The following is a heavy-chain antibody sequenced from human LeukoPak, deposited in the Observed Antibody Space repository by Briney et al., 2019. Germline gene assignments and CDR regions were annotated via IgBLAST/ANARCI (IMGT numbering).Heavy chain of an antibody. CDR1: GFTFSSYW. CDR3: ARHSGELWFGELFGY. D-gene: IGHD3-10*01. V-gene: IGHV3-7*01. J-gene: IGHJ4*02. Sequence: GGSLRLSCAASGFTFSSYWMSWVRQAPGKGLEWVANIKQDGSEKYYVDSVKGRFTISRDNAKNSLYLQMNSLRAEDTAVYYCARHSGELWFGELFGYWGQGTLVTVSS. CDR2: IKQDGSEK.